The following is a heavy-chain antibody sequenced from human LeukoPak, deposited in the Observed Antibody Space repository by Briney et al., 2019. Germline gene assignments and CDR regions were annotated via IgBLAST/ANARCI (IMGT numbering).Heavy chain of an antibody. D-gene: IGHD2-2*02. Sequence: GGSLRLSCAASGFTFSSFGMHWVRHAPGKGLEWVAVIWYDGSNKNYADSVKGRFTISRDNSKNTLYLQMNSLRAEDTAVYYCARGKVLYAAFDYWGQGTLVTVSS. CDR3: ARGKVLYAAFDY. CDR2: IWYDGSNK. V-gene: IGHV3-33*01. CDR1: GFTFSSFG. J-gene: IGHJ4*02.